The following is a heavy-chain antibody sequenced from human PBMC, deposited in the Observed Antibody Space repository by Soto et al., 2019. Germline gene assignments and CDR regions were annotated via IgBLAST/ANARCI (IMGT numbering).Heavy chain of an antibody. V-gene: IGHV4-4*02. Sequence: SETLSLTCAVSGGSISSSNWWSWVRQPPGKGLEWIGEIYHSGSTNYNPSLKSRVTISVDKSKNQFSLKLSSVTAADTAVYYCARDVVGATRYYYYYGMDVWGQGTKVTVSS. CDR1: GGSISSSNW. J-gene: IGHJ6*02. CDR2: IYHSGST. CDR3: ARDVVGATRYYYYYGMDV. D-gene: IGHD1-26*01.